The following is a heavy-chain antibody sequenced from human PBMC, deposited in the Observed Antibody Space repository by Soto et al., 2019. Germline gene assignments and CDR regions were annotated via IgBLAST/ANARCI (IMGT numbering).Heavy chain of an antibody. J-gene: IGHJ1*01. CDR3: ARGLGYIWQNYFHL. Sequence: TLXLTCIVPGRSINSGGSYWTWIRHPPGKGLEWFGNIYYSGTTHYNPSLEGRVFISLDTSRNQFSLKVTSVTAADSAVYYCARGLGYIWQNYFHLWGLGLLVTVSS. CDR1: GRSINSGGSY. V-gene: IGHV4-31*02. D-gene: IGHD6-25*01. CDR2: IYYSGTT.